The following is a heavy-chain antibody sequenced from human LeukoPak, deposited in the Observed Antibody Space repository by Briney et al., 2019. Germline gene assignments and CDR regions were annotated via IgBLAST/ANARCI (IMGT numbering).Heavy chain of an antibody. D-gene: IGHD5-24*01. Sequence: EASVKVSCKASGYTFTSYYMHWVRQAPGQGLEWMGWISAYNGNTNYAQKFQGRVTITADESTSTAYMELSSLRSEDTAVYYCARAARRDGYNHLFDPWGQGTLVTVSS. CDR2: ISAYNGNT. CDR1: GYTFTSYY. J-gene: IGHJ5*02. V-gene: IGHV1-18*04. CDR3: ARAARRDGYNHLFDP.